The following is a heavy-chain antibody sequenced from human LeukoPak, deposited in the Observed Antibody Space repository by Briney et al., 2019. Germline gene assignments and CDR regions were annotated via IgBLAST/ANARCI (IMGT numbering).Heavy chain of an antibody. V-gene: IGHV1-2*02. CDR2: INPNSGGT. Sequence: ASVKVSCKASGYTFTGYYMHWVRQAPGQGLEWMGWINPNSGGTNYAQKFQGRVTMTRDTSISTAYMELSRLRSDDTAVYYCARDGGDSSGYYVSFDYWGQGTLVTVSS. CDR3: ARDGGDSSGYYVSFDY. CDR1: GYTFTGYY. D-gene: IGHD3-22*01. J-gene: IGHJ4*02.